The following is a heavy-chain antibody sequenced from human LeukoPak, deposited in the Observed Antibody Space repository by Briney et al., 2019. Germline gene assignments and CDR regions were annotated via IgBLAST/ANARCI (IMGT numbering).Heavy chain of an antibody. CDR3: ARDSPPQYASSSAGFDY. J-gene: IGHJ4*02. Sequence: SETLSLTCTVSGDSIRNYYWSWXRQPPGKGLEWIGXIYCRGNTNYNPSLKSRVIISIDTSKNQFSLKMSSVTAADTAVYFCARDSPPQYASSSAGFDYWGQGTLVTVSS. CDR1: GDSIRNYY. CDR2: IYCRGNT. V-gene: IGHV4-59*01. D-gene: IGHD6-6*01.